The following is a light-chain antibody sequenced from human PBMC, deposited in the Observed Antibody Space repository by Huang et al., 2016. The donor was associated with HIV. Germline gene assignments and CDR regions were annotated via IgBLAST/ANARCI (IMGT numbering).Light chain of an antibody. J-gene: IGKJ1*01. CDR2: LGS. CDR3: MQALQTPWT. CDR1: QSLLHNNGYNY. V-gene: IGKV2-28*01. Sequence: EIVMTQSPLSLPVTPGEPASISCRSSQSLLHNNGYNYLDWYLQKPGQSPQLLIYLGSNRASGVPDRFSGSGSGTDFTLKISRVEAEDVGIYYCMQALQTPWTFGLGTKVEI.